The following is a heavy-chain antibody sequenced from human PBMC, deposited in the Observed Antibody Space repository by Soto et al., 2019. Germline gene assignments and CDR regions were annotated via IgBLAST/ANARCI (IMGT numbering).Heavy chain of an antibody. CDR2: IYKSATT. CDR1: GDSISTVDYF. V-gene: IGHV4-30-4*01. J-gene: IGHJ5*01. CDR3: ARGRYGLTGRCFPNWFDS. Sequence: SETLSLTCSVSGDSISTVDYFWAWIRQPPGQALEYIGYIYKSATTYYNPSFESRVAISLDTSKSQFSLNVTSVTAADTAVYFCARGRYGLTGRCFPNWFDSWGQGTMVTVSS. D-gene: IGHD1-20*01.